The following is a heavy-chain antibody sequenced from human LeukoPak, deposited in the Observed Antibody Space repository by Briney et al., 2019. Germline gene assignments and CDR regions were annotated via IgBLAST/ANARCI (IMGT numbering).Heavy chain of an antibody. CDR1: GFTFSSYA. V-gene: IGHV3-23*01. CDR3: AREGEVEQWLVIGAFDI. J-gene: IGHJ3*02. D-gene: IGHD6-19*01. Sequence: PGGSLRLSCAASGFTFSSYAMSWVRQAPGKGLEWVSAISGSGGSTYYADSVKGRFTISRDNAKNSLYLQMNSLRAEDTAVYYCAREGEVEQWLVIGAFDIWGQGTMVTVSS. CDR2: ISGSGGST.